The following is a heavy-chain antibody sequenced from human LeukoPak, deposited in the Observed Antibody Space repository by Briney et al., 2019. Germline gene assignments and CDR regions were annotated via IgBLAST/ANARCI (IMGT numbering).Heavy chain of an antibody. Sequence: GGSLRLSCAASGFTFGSYSMNWVRQAPGKGLEWVSSISSSSSYIYYADSVKGRFTISRDNAKNSLYLQMNSLRAEDTAVYYCARRVDTAMAAADYWGQGTLVTVSS. V-gene: IGHV3-21*01. CDR1: GFTFGSYS. CDR2: ISSSSSYI. J-gene: IGHJ4*02. D-gene: IGHD5-18*01. CDR3: ARRVDTAMAAADY.